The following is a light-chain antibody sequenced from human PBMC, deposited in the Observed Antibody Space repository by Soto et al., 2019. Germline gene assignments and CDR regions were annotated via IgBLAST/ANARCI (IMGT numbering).Light chain of an antibody. CDR3: SSYTGASAFVL. CDR1: SSDIGGYNY. J-gene: IGLJ2*01. CDR2: DVS. V-gene: IGLV2-14*03. Sequence: QSGLTQPASVSGSPGQSITISCTGTSSDIGGYNYVSWYQQHPGKAPKLVIYDVSHRPSGISNRFSGSKSANTASLTVSGLQAEDEADYYCSSYTGASAFVLFGGGTKLTVL.